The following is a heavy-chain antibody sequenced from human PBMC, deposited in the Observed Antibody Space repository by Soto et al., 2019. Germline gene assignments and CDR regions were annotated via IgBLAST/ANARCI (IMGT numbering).Heavy chain of an antibody. V-gene: IGHV3-23*01. CDR2: SSGGGDTT. Sequence: EVQLLESGGGLVQPGGSLRLSCAASGFTFNNYAMTWVRQAPGKGLEWVSASSGGGDTTAYADYVKGRFTVSRDGSKNTLYLQMSSLRAEDTALYCCATGRGGSGSLTPRVDFWGQGTLVTVSS. J-gene: IGHJ4*02. D-gene: IGHD3-10*01. CDR3: ATGRGGSGSLTPRVDF. CDR1: GFTFNNYA.